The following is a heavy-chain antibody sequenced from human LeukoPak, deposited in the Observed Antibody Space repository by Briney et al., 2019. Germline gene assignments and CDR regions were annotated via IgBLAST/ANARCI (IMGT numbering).Heavy chain of an antibody. J-gene: IGHJ4*02. CDR1: GFTFSSYG. CDR3: AKGSPYYDFWSGYYHFDY. D-gene: IGHD3-3*01. CDR2: ISYDGSNK. Sequence: GGSLRLSCAASGFTFSSYGMHWVRQAPGKGLEWVAVISYDGSNKYYADSVKGRFTISRDNSKNTLYLQMNSLRAEDTAVYYCAKGSPYYDFWSGYYHFDYRGQGTLVTVSS. V-gene: IGHV3-30*18.